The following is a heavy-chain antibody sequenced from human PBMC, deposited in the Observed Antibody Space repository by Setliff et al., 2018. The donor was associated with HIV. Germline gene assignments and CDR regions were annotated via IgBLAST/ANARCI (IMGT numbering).Heavy chain of an antibody. D-gene: IGHD2-2*02. J-gene: IGHJ5*02. CDR2: FDPQDGET. CDR1: GYTLTEVS. Sequence: GPSVKVSCKISGYTLTEVSMHWVRQAPGKGLEWMGYFDPQDGETIYAEKFQGRLTITADTSTDTTYMELSSLRADDTAIYYCATDRVLPSAIRGGWLDPWGQGTLVTVSS. V-gene: IGHV1-24*01. CDR3: ATDRVLPSAIRGGWLDP.